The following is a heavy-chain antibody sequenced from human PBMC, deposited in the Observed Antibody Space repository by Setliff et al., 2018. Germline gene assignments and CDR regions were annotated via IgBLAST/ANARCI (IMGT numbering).Heavy chain of an antibody. D-gene: IGHD4-17*01. CDR2: ISGSGGST. CDR3: AKDIDYGSQPTIFDY. J-gene: IGHJ4*02. Sequence: GESLKISCAASGITFSSYAMSWVRQAPGKGLEWVSAISGSGGSTYYADSVKGRFTISRDNSKNTLYLQMNSLRAEDTAVYYCAKDIDYGSQPTIFDYWGQGTLVTVSS. CDR1: GITFSSYA. V-gene: IGHV3-23*01.